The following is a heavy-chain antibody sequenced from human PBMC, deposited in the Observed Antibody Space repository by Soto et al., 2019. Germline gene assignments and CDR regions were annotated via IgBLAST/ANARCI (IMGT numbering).Heavy chain of an antibody. CDR3: AKILSSYGAWYYYYGMDV. V-gene: IGHV3-30*18. J-gene: IGHJ6*02. CDR1: GFTFSSYG. CDR2: ISYDGSNK. Sequence: GSLRLSCAASGFTFSSYGMHWVRQAPGKGLEWVAVISYDGSNKYYADSVKGRFTISRDNSKNTLYLQMNSLRAEDTAVYYCAKILSSYGAWYYYYGMDVWGQGTTVTVSS. D-gene: IGHD3-10*01.